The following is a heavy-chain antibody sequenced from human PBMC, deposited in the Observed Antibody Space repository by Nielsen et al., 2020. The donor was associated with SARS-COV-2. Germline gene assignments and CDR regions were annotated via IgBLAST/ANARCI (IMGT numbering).Heavy chain of an antibody. D-gene: IGHD4-17*01. J-gene: IGHJ4*02. CDR1: GFTFSSYG. V-gene: IGHV3-30*18. CDR3: AKVRRIRTVTSPSDY. CDR2: ISYDGSNK. Sequence: GGSLRLPCAASGFTFSSYGMHWVRQAPGKGLEWVAVISYDGSNKYYADSVKGRFTISRDNSKNTLYLQMNSLRAEDTAVYYCAKVRRIRTVTSPSDYWGQGTLVTVSS.